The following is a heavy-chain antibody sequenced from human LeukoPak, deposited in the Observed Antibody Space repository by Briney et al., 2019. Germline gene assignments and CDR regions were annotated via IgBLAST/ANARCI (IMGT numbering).Heavy chain of an antibody. J-gene: IGHJ5*02. D-gene: IGHD2-15*01. CDR1: CGSINSGSYY. Sequence: PSETLSLTCTVSCGSINSGSYYWSWIRQPAGKGPEWMGHFYTSGHTSYNPSLKSRVTISVDTSKNQFSLKMNSVTAADTAVYYCARVYGIEGDWFDPWGQGTLVTVSS. V-gene: IGHV4-61*09. CDR3: ARVYGIEGDWFDP. CDR2: FYTSGHT.